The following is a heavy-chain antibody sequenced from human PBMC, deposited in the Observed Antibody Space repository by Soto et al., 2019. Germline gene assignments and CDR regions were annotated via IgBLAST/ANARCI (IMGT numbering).Heavy chain of an antibody. CDR1: GFRFSDYG. V-gene: IGHV1-18*01. D-gene: IGHD3-16*01. Sequence: ASEKVSCKASGFRFSDYGFNWLRQAPGQGLEWMGWISAFNGNTETAQGLQDRVTMTTDSSTTTAHMDLTNLTTDDTAIYYCARSYYLADAFDVWGQGTMVTVSS. CDR2: ISAFNGNT. CDR3: ARSYYLADAFDV. J-gene: IGHJ3*01.